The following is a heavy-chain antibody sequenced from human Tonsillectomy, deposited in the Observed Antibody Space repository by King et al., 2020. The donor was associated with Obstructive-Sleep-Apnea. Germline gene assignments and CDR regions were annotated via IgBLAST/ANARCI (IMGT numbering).Heavy chain of an antibody. D-gene: IGHD2-2*01. CDR3: ARASKGDCSSTSCPSFRYFDY. V-gene: IGHV4-61*01. CDR2: IYYSGST. CDR1: GGSVSSGSYY. J-gene: IGHJ4*02. Sequence: VQLQESGPGLVKPSETLSLTCTVSGGSVSSGSYYWSWIRQPPGKGLEWIGYIYYSGSTNHNPLLKSRVTISVDTSKNQFSLKLSSVTAADTAVYYCARASKGDCSSTSCPSFRYFDYWGQGTLVTVSS.